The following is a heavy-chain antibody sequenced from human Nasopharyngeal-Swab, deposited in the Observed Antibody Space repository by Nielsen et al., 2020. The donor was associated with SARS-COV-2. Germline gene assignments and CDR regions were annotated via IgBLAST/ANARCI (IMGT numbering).Heavy chain of an antibody. CDR3: ARAHPRSCTDGVCFRSQVYNWFDP. Sequence: SVKVSCKASGGTFSSYAISWVRQAPGQGLEWMGGIIPIFGTANYAQKSQGRVTITADRSTSTAYMEMNSLRSEDTAVYYCARAHPRSCTDGVCFRSQVYNWFDPWGQGTLVTVSS. D-gene: IGHD2-8*01. J-gene: IGHJ5*02. V-gene: IGHV1-69*06. CDR1: GGTFSSYA. CDR2: IIPIFGTA.